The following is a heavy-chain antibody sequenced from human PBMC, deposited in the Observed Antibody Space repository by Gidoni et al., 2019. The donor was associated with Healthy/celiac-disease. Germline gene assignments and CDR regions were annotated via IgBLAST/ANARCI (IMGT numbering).Heavy chain of an antibody. CDR2: MSSSRSYI. V-gene: IGHV3-21*01. Sequence: EVQLVEAGGGLVKPGWSLRLACAASGVTFSSYRMHGVRPAPGKGLEWVSSMSSSRSYISYAASVKCRFTISRDNAQNLLYLQMNSLRVQDPAVYYCASVTVAWFMYYMDVWGKGTTVTVSS. CDR3: ASVTVAWFMYYMDV. D-gene: IGHD3-3*01. J-gene: IGHJ6*03. CDR1: GVTFSSYR.